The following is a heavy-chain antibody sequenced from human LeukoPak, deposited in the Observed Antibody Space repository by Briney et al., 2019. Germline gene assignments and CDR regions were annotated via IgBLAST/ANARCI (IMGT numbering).Heavy chain of an antibody. CDR2: ISAYNGNT. CDR1: GYTFTSYG. CDR3: ARSNRYSSSWPLVDY. D-gene: IGHD6-13*01. Sequence: RVASVKVSCKASGYTFTSYGISWVRQAPGQGLEWMGWISAYNGNTNYAQKLQGRVTMTTDTSTSTAYMELRSLRSDDTAVYYCARSNRYSSSWPLVDYWGQGTLVTVSS. J-gene: IGHJ4*02. V-gene: IGHV1-18*01.